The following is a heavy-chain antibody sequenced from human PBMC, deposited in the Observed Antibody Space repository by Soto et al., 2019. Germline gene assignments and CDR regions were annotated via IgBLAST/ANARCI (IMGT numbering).Heavy chain of an antibody. D-gene: IGHD1-26*01. J-gene: IGHJ6*02. Sequence: VKVSCKASGGTFSSYAISWVRQAPGQGLEWMGGIIPIFGTANYAQKFQGRVTITADESTSTAYMELSSLRSEDTAVYYCAARYYPRDYYYGMDVWGQGTTVTVSS. CDR3: AARYYPRDYYYGMDV. CDR1: GGTFSSYA. CDR2: IIPIFGTA. V-gene: IGHV1-69*13.